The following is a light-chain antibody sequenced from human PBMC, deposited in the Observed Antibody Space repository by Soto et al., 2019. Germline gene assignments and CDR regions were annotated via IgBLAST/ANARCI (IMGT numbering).Light chain of an antibody. CDR2: DAS. CDR3: QQYKSDSRT. V-gene: IGKV1-5*01. Sequence: DIQMTQSPSTLSASVGDRVTITCRASQDITKWLAWYQQKPGNGPKVLIYDASILENGVPSRFSGSGSGTAFSLTISGLQPDDFATYYCQQYKSDSRTFGQGTKVEIK. CDR1: QDITKW. J-gene: IGKJ1*01.